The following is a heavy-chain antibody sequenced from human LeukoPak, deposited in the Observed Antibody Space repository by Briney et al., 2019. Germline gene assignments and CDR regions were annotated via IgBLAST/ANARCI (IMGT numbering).Heavy chain of an antibody. D-gene: IGHD3-3*01. CDR2: ISGSGGST. Sequence: GGSLRLSCAASGFTVSSNYMSWVRQAPGKGLEWVSAISGSGGSTYYADSVKGRFTISRDNSKNTLYLQMNSLRAEDTAVYYCAKAIPYDFWSGYAGGADYWGQGTLVTVSS. J-gene: IGHJ4*02. CDR1: GFTVSSNY. CDR3: AKAIPYDFWSGYAGGADY. V-gene: IGHV3-23*01.